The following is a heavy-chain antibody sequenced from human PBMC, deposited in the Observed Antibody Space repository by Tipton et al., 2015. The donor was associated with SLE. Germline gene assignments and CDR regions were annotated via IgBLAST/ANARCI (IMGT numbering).Heavy chain of an antibody. CDR1: GFTFSDYY. CDR3: ARSLGISAFDI. V-gene: IGHV3-11*06. J-gene: IGHJ3*02. D-gene: IGHD3-16*01. Sequence: SLRLSCAASGFTFSDYYMSWVRQAPGKGLEWVSSISRSSNYIYYPDSVKGRFTISRDNAKNSLYLEMNSLRAEDTAVYYCARSLGISAFDIWGQGTMVTVSS. CDR2: ISRSSNYI.